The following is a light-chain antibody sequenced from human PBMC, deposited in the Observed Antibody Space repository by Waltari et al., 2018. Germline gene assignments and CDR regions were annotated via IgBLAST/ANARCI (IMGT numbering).Light chain of an antibody. CDR3: QQYNSYWT. CDR2: KAS. J-gene: IGKJ1*01. Sequence: DLQMTQSPSTLSASVGDRVNITCRASQSIGGFLAWYQQKPGKTPKLLNYKASSLESGVPSRFSGSGSGTEFTLTISSLQPEDFASYYCQQYNSYWTFGHGTKVEMK. V-gene: IGKV1-5*03. CDR1: QSIGGF.